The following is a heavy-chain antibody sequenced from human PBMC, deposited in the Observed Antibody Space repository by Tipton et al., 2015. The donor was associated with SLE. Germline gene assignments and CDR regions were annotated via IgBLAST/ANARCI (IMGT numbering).Heavy chain of an antibody. CDR3: ARDGASWSDHHYYYVMDV. J-gene: IGHJ6*02. CDR2: INYRGST. D-gene: IGHD6-13*01. CDR1: GGSISNFY. V-gene: IGHV4-59*01. Sequence: TLSLTCTVSGGSISNFYWSWIRQPPGKGLEWIGYINYRGSTNYNPSLKSRVTISVDTSKNQFSLNLTSVTAADTAVYYCARDGASWSDHHYYYVMDVWGRGTTVTVSS.